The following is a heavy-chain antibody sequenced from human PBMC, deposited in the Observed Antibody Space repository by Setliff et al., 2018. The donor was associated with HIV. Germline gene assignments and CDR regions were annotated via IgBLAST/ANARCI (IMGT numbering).Heavy chain of an antibody. CDR2: IYYSGST. V-gene: IGHV4-59*11. D-gene: IGHD5-18*01. Sequence: SETLSLTRTVSGGSIFSHYWSWIRQPPGKGLEWIGYIYYSGSTNYNPSLKSRVTISVDTSKNQFSLKLSSVTAADTAVYYCASTGGYSYGFFDSWGQGALVTVSS. CDR3: ASTGGYSYGFFDS. CDR1: GGSIFSHY. J-gene: IGHJ4*02.